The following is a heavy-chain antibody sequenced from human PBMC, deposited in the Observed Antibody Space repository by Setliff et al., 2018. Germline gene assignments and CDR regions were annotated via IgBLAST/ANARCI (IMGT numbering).Heavy chain of an antibody. CDR3: ARAGGARLGAFDI. J-gene: IGHJ3*02. CDR1: GYTFTSYA. V-gene: IGHV1-3*01. CDR2: INAGNGNT. D-gene: IGHD1-26*01. Sequence: ASVKVSCKASGYTFTSYAMHWVRQAPGQRLEWMGWINAGNGNTKYSQKFQGRVTITRDTSASTAYMELSSLRSEDTAVYYCARAGGARLGAFDIWGRGTMVTVSS.